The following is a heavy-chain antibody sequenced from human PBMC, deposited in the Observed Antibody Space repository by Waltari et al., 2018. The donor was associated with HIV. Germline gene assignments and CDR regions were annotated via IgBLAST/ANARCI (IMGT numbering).Heavy chain of an antibody. V-gene: IGHV3-15*01. D-gene: IGHD3-22*01. CDR3: TTDPLGSYDSSGYYYADY. CDR1: GFTFSNAW. Sequence: EVQLVESGGGLVKPGGSLRLSCAASGFTFSNAWMSWVRQAPGQGLEWVGRIKSKTDGGTTDYAAPVKGRFTISRDDSKNTLYLQMNSLKTEDTAVYYCTTDPLGSYDSSGYYYADYWGQGTLVTVSS. CDR2: IKSKTDGGTT. J-gene: IGHJ4*02.